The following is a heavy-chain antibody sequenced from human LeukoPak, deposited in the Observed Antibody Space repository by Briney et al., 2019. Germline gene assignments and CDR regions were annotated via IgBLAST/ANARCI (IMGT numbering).Heavy chain of an antibody. D-gene: IGHD5-18*01. CDR1: GYTFTSYG. V-gene: IGHV1-18*01. Sequence: ASVKVSCKASGYTFTSYGISWVRQAPGQGLEWMGWISAYNGNTNYAQKLQGRVTMTTDTSTSAAYMELRSLRSDDTAVYYCARGSYSYGTKYYFDYWGQGTLVTVSS. J-gene: IGHJ4*02. CDR2: ISAYNGNT. CDR3: ARGSYSYGTKYYFDY.